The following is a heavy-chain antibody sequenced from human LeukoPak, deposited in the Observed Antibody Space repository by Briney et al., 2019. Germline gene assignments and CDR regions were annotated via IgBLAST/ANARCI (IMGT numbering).Heavy chain of an antibody. Sequence: GGSLRLSCAASGFTFSSYGMSWVRQAPGKGLEWVSYISSSGSTIYYADSVKGRFTISRDNAKNSLYLQMNSLRAEDTAVYYCARSGHYDSSGYYFQSRPFDYWGQGTLVTVSS. V-gene: IGHV3-48*04. CDR3: ARSGHYDSSGYYFQSRPFDY. CDR2: ISSSGSTI. CDR1: GFTFSSYG. D-gene: IGHD3-22*01. J-gene: IGHJ4*02.